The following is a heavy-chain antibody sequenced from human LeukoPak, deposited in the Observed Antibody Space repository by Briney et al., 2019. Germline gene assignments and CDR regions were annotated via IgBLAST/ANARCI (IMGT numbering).Heavy chain of an antibody. CDR1: GVNFDDYA. CDR2: LSWDSRSM. Sequence: GGSLRLSCAASGVNFDDYAMHWVRQSPGTGLEWVAGLSWDSRSMAYADSVRGRFTISRDNAKNSLYLQMNSLRAEDTAVYYCARVIYYDSSAYFDAFDIWGQGTMVTVSS. D-gene: IGHD3-22*01. J-gene: IGHJ3*02. CDR3: ARVIYYDSSAYFDAFDI. V-gene: IGHV3-9*01.